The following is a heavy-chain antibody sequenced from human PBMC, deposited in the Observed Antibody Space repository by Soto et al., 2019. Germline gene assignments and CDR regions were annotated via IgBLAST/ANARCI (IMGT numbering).Heavy chain of an antibody. CDR2: IWYDGSHE. CDR1: GYTFNNYG. J-gene: IGHJ1*01. V-gene: IGHV3-33*01. CDR3: ARDRSFYDSLPYPPVDSYFAH. Sequence: PGGSVRLSCAASGYTFNNYGMHWVRQAPGKGLEWVAVIWYDGSHESYADSVKGRFTISRDNSKNTLYLQMNSLRAEDTAVYYCARDRSFYDSLPYPPVDSYFAHW. D-gene: IGHD3-22*01.